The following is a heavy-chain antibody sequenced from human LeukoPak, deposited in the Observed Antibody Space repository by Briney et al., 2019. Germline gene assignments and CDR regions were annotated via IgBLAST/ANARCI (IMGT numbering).Heavy chain of an antibody. V-gene: IGHV3-23*01. D-gene: IGHD3-22*01. Sequence: GGSLRLSYAASGFTVSSNYMSCVRQAPGKGLEWVSGISDSCGNTYYADSVKGRFTISRDNSKNTLYLQMNSLRAEDTAVYYCAKGPRSTMIVVLTRPKYFQHWGQGTLVAVSS. CDR3: AKGPRSTMIVVLTRPKYFQH. CDR1: GFTVSSNY. CDR2: ISDSCGNT. J-gene: IGHJ1*01.